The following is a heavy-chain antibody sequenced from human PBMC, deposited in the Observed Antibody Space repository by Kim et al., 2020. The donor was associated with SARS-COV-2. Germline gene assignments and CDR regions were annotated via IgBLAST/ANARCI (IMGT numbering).Heavy chain of an antibody. J-gene: IGHJ4*02. V-gene: IGHV1-2*02. CDR1: GYTFTGYY. CDR2: INPNSGGT. Sequence: ASVKVSCKASGYTFTGYYMHWVRQAPGQGLEWMGWINPNSGGTNYAQKFQGRVTMTRDTSISTAYMELSRLRSDDTAVYYCARDHDPSALSLVGAIGYWGQGTLVTVSS. CDR3: ARDHDPSALSLVGAIGY. D-gene: IGHD1-26*01.